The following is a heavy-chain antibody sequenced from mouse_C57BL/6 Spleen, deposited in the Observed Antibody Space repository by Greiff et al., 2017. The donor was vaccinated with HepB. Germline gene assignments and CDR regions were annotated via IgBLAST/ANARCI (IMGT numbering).Heavy chain of an antibody. CDR2: ISSGSSTI. CDR1: GFTFSDYG. V-gene: IGHV5-17*01. CDR3: ARRQLRLRGFAY. Sequence: EVKLVESGGGLVKPGGSLKLSCAASGFTFSDYGMHWVRQAPEKGLEWVAYISSGSSTIYYADTVKGRFTISRDNAKNTLFLQMTSLRSEDTAMYYCARRQLRLRGFAYWGQGTLVTVSA. D-gene: IGHD3-2*02. J-gene: IGHJ3*01.